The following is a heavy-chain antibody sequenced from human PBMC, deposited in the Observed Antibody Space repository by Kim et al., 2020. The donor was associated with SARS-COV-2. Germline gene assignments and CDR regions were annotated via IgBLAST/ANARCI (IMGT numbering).Heavy chain of an antibody. CDR3: ARLRGNVLTGYHFDY. Sequence: GESLKISCKASGYNFGTFFISWVRQTPEKGLEWLGRIDPDDSHSQYSPSFQDHVTFSADKSLTTAYMQWSSLKASDSAIYYCARLRGNVLTGYHFDYWGQGTPVHVPS. CDR2: IDPDDSHS. D-gene: IGHD3-9*01. CDR1: GYNFGTFF. V-gene: IGHV5-10-1*01. J-gene: IGHJ4*02.